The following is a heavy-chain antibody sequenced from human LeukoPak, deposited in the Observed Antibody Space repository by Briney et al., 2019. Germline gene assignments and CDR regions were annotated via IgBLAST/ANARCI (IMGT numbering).Heavy chain of an antibody. Sequence: EASVKVSCKASGYTFTGYYMHWVRQAPGQGLEWMGWINPNSGGTNYAQKFQGRVTMTRDTSISTAYMELSGLRSDDTAVYYCARDRDDSSGYYRETLFDYWGQGTLVTVSS. V-gene: IGHV1-2*02. CDR2: INPNSGGT. CDR1: GYTFTGYY. D-gene: IGHD3-22*01. CDR3: ARDRDDSSGYYRETLFDY. J-gene: IGHJ4*02.